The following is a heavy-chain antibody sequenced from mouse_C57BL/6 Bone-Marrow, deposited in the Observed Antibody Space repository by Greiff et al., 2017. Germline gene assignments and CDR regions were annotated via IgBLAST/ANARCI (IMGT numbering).Heavy chain of an antibody. J-gene: IGHJ2*01. V-gene: IGHV1-81*01. Sequence: VMLVESGAELARPGASVKLSCKASGYTFTSYGISWVKQRTGQGLEWIGEIYPRSGNTYYNEKFKGKATLTADKSSSTAYMELRSLTSEDSAVYFCARRRDFDYWGQGTTLTVSS. CDR1: GYTFTSYG. CDR2: IYPRSGNT. CDR3: ARRRDFDY.